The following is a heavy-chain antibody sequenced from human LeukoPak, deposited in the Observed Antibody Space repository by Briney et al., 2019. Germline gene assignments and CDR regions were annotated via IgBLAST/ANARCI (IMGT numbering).Heavy chain of an antibody. CDR1: GGSISSGDYY. D-gene: IGHD6-19*01. CDR2: IYYSGST. V-gene: IGHV4-30-4*01. Sequence: SQTLSLTCTVSGGSISSGDYYWSWIRQPPGKGLEWIGYIYYSGSTYYNPSLESRVTISVDTSMKQFSLKLSSVTAADTAVYYCAREYLAVAGNWYFDLWGRGTLVTVSS. J-gene: IGHJ2*01. CDR3: AREYLAVAGNWYFDL.